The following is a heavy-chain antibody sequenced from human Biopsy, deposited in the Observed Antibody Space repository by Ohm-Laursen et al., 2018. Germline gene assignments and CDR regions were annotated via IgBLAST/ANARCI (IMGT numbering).Heavy chain of an antibody. CDR3: AKGLYSGSYYYDS. D-gene: IGHD1-26*01. Sequence: SLRLSCSAPGFTLSNYGMYWVRQGPGRGLGWVAAVSSDGKNKHYADSVQGRFTISRDNSKNTVDLQMNSLRAEDTAVYYCAKGLYSGSYYYDSWGQGTLVTVSS. V-gene: IGHV3-30*18. J-gene: IGHJ4*02. CDR2: VSSDGKNK. CDR1: GFTLSNYG.